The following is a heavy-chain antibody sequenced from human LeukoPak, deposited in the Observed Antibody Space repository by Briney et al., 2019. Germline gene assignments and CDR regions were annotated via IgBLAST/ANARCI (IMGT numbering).Heavy chain of an antibody. CDR2: FDPEDGET. J-gene: IGHJ5*02. CDR1: GYTLTELS. Sequence: ASVKVSCKVSGYTLTELSMHWVRQAPGKGLEWMGGFDPEDGETIYAQKFQGRVTMTEDTSTDTAYMELSSLRSEDTAVYYCATRDFWSGYYLGRQNWFDPWGQGTLVTVSS. V-gene: IGHV1-24*01. D-gene: IGHD3-3*01. CDR3: ATRDFWSGYYLGRQNWFDP.